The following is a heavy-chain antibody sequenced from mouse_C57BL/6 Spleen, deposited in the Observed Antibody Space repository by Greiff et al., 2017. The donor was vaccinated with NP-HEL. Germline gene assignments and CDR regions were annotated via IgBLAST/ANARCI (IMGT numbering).Heavy chain of an antibody. V-gene: IGHV1-50*01. CDR2: IDPSDSYT. J-gene: IGHJ2*01. CDR3: ARREFIRDFDY. CDR1: GYTFTSYW. D-gene: IGHD1-1*01. Sequence: VQLQQPGAELVKPGASVKLSCKASGYTFTSYWMQWVNQRPGQGLEWIGEIDPSDSYTNYNQKFKGKATLTVDTSSSTAYMQLSSLTSEDSAVYYCARREFIRDFDYWGQGTTLTVSS.